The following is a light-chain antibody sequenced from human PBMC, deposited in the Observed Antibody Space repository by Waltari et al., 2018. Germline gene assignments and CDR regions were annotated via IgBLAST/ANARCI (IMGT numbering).Light chain of an antibody. CDR2: WAS. V-gene: IGKV4-1*01. CDR1: RGLLYNSNNKPY. J-gene: IGKJ1*01. Sequence: DIVMTQSPDSLAVSVGERATINCKSIRGLLYNSNNKPYIGWYQQNPGQPQKLLIYWASTRQPGVPDRFSGSGSGTDFTLTITSLQAEDVAVYYCQQFYQTPPTFGQGTKVEIK. CDR3: QQFYQTPPT.